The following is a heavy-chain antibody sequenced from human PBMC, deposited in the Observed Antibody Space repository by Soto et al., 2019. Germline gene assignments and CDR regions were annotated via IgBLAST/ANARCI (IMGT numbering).Heavy chain of an antibody. D-gene: IGHD2-2*03. V-gene: IGHV3-33*01. CDR3: ARDGYCSSTSCDFDY. CDR1: GFTFSSYG. CDR2: IWYDGSNK. Sequence: PGGSLRLSCAASGFTFSSYGMHWVRQAPGKGLEWVAVIWYDGSNKYYANSVKGRFTISRDNSKNTLYLQMNSLRAEDTAVYYCARDGYCSSTSCDFDYWGQGTLVTVSS. J-gene: IGHJ4*02.